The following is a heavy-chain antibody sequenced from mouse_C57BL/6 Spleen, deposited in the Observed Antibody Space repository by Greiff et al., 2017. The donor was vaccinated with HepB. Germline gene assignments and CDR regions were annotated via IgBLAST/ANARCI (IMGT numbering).Heavy chain of an antibody. J-gene: IGHJ2*01. V-gene: IGHV1-62-2*01. CDR1: GYTFTEYT. CDR2: FYPGSGSI. CDR3: ARREEDYGSSYGTYFDY. Sequence: QVQLKESGAELVKPGASVKLSCKASGYTFTEYTIHWVKQRSGQGLEWIGWFYPGSGSIKYNEKFKDKATLTADKSSSTGYMELSRLTSEDSAVYFCARREEDYGSSYGTYFDYWGQGTTLTVSS. D-gene: IGHD1-1*01.